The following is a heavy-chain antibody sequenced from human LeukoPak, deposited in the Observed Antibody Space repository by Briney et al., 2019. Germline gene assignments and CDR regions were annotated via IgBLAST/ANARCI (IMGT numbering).Heavy chain of an antibody. D-gene: IGHD1-1*01. J-gene: IGHJ6*03. Sequence: GGSLRLSCAASGFTFSSYAMSWVRQAPGKGLEWVSATSGSGGSTYYADSVKGRFTISRDNSKNTLYLQMNSLRAEDTAVYYCAKANGFHTEDYYYYYMDVWGKGTTVTVSS. V-gene: IGHV3-23*01. CDR2: TSGSGGST. CDR1: GFTFSSYA. CDR3: AKANGFHTEDYYYYYMDV.